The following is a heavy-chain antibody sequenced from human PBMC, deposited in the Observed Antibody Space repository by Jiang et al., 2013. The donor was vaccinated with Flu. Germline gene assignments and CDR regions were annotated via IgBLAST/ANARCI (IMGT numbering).Heavy chain of an antibody. CDR3: ARDRDSSGVFDY. CDR1: GFTFSSYS. V-gene: IGHV3-21*01. CDR2: ISSSSSYI. D-gene: IGHD6-19*01. J-gene: IGHJ4*02. Sequence: VQLLESGGGLVKPGGSLRLSCAASGFTFSSYSMNWVRQAPGKGLEWVSSISSSSSYIYYADSVKGRFTISRDNAKNSLYLQMNSLRAEDTAVYYCARDRDSSGVFDYWGQGTLVTVSS.